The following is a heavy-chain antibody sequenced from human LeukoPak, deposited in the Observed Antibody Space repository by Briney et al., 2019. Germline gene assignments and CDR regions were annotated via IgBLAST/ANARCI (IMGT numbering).Heavy chain of an antibody. CDR1: GFTFSSYW. D-gene: IGHD6-19*01. V-gene: IGHV3-74*01. CDR2: INSDGSST. J-gene: IGHJ4*02. Sequence: GRSLRLSCAASGFTFSSYWMHWVRQAPGKGLVWVSRINSDGSSTSYADSVKGRFTISRDNAKNTLYLQMNSLRAEDTAVYYCARDSVAGPRGVDYWGQGTLVTVSS. CDR3: ARDSVAGPRGVDY.